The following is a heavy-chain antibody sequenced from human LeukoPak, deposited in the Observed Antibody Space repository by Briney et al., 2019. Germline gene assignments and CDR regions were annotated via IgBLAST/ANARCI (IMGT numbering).Heavy chain of an antibody. V-gene: IGHV3-53*01. D-gene: IGHD3-22*01. Sequence: PGGSLRLSCAASGFTVSSNYMSWVRQAPGKGLEWVSVINSGGRTYYADFVKGRFTISRDNSKNTLYLQINSLRAEDTAVYYCARMYDSTHYFDYWGQGTLVTVSS. CDR2: INSGGRT. J-gene: IGHJ4*02. CDR1: GFTVSSNY. CDR3: ARMYDSTHYFDY.